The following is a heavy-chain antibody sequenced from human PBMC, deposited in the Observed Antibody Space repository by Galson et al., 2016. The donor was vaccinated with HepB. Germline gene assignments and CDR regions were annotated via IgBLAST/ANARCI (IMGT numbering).Heavy chain of an antibody. J-gene: IGHJ4*02. CDR1: GFTFRNYA. D-gene: IGHD6-19*01. Sequence: SLRLSCAASGFTFRNYALSWVRRAPGKGLEWVSHIDGPTPNTHYADSVRGRFPIYRDNSRDTLYLQMDSLTAKDSAIYYCTTWLSHHVDFWGQGTRVTVSS. CDR2: IDGPTPNT. V-gene: IGHV3-23*01. CDR3: TTWLSHHVDF.